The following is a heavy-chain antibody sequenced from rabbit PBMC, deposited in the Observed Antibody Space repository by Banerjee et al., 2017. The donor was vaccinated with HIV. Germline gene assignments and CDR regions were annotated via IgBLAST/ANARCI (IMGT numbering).Heavy chain of an antibody. V-gene: IGHV1S40*01. CDR3: ARHETGTSGWNFAL. CDR2: IYISSDTT. Sequence: QSLEESGGDLVKPGASLTLTCTASGFDLSSYYYMCWVRQAPGKGLEWIGCIYISSDTTWYARWAKGRFTISKTSSTTVTLQMASLTAADTATYFCARHETGTSGWNFALWGPGTLVTVS. D-gene: IGHD1-1*01. J-gene: IGHJ6*01. CDR1: GFDLSSYYY.